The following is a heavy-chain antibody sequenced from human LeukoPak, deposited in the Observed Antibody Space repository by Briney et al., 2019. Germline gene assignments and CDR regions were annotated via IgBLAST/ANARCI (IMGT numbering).Heavy chain of an antibody. J-gene: IGHJ4*02. CDR1: GGTFSTYA. Sequence: GASVKVSCKASGGTFSTYAITWVRQAPGQGLEWMGGIIPIFGTTNYAQKFQGRVTITADESTSTAYMELSSLRSEDTAVYYCARGNYDTSGYYPWFFDYWGQGTLVTVSS. CDR3: ARGNYDTSGYYPWFFDY. D-gene: IGHD3-22*01. V-gene: IGHV1-69*01. CDR2: IIPIFGTT.